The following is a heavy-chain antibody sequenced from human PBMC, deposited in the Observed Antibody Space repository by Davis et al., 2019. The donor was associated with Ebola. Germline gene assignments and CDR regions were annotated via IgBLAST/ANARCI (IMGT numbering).Heavy chain of an antibody. CDR2: ISAYNGNT. CDR3: ARDLPSGWFDP. V-gene: IGHV1-18*01. J-gene: IGHJ5*02. D-gene: IGHD3-10*01. CDR1: GYTFTSHG. Sequence: ASVKVSCKASGYTFTSHGISRARQAPGQGLEWMGWISAYNGNTNYAQKLQGRVTMTTDTSTSTAYMELRSLRSDDTAVYYCARDLPSGWFDPWGQGTLVTVSS.